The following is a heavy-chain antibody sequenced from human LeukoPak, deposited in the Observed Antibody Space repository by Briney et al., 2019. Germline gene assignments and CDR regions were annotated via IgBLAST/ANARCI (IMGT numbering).Heavy chain of an antibody. CDR2: IYSGGST. CDR1: GFTVSSNY. V-gene: IGHV3-66*01. D-gene: IGHD3-10*01. CDR3: ARDVSKRGIRHFDY. J-gene: IGHJ4*02. Sequence: GGSLRLSCAASGFTVSSNYMSWVRQAPGKGLEWVSVIYSGGSTYYADSVKGRFTISRDNSKNTLYLQMNSLRAEDTAVYYCARDVSKRGIRHFDYWGQGTLVTVSS.